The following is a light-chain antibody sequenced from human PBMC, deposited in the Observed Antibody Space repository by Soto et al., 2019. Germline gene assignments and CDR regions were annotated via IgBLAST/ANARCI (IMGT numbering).Light chain of an antibody. Sequence: EIVLTQSPGTLSVSPGERATLSCRASQSVGRNYLAWYQQKPGQAPRLLIYGASNSATGIPDRFSGSGSGTDFTLTISRLEPEDFAVYYCQQYASSPLTFGGGTTVETK. CDR2: GAS. V-gene: IGKV3-20*01. J-gene: IGKJ4*01. CDR1: QSVGRNY. CDR3: QQYASSPLT.